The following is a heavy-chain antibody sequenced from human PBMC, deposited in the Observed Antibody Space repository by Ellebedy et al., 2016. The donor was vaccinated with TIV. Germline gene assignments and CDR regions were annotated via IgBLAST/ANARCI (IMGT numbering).Heavy chain of an antibody. D-gene: IGHD6-13*01. V-gene: IGHV4-59*12. Sequence: GSLRLSXTVSGGSISSYYWSWIRQPPGKGLEWIGYIYYSGSTNYNPSLKSRVTISVDTSKNQFSLKLSSVTAADTAVYYCASKSIAGFDYWGQGTLVTVSS. CDR2: IYYSGST. J-gene: IGHJ4*02. CDR3: ASKSIAGFDY. CDR1: GGSISSYY.